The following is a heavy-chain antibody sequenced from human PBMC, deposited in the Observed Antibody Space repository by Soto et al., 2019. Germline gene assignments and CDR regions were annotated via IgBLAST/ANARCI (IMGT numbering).Heavy chain of an antibody. CDR1: VGSISSGGYS. J-gene: IGHJ6*02. CDR3: ARVRSTGNGMDV. V-gene: IGHV4-30-2*01. Sequence: TLSLTCAVSVGSISSGGYSLSWILQPPGKGLEWIGYIYHSGSTYYNPSLKSRVTISVDRSKNQFSLKLSSVTAADTAVYYCARVRSTGNGMDVWGQGTTVTGSS. CDR2: IYHSGST.